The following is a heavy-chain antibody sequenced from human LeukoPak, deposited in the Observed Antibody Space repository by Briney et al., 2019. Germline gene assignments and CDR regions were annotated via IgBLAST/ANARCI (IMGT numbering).Heavy chain of an antibody. CDR1: GFTFSSYA. V-gene: IGHV3-30-3*01. J-gene: IGHJ5*02. CDR3: ARDRGYSPSNWFDP. CDR2: ISYDGSNK. Sequence: EGSLRLSCAASGFTFSSYAMHWVRQAPGKGLEWVAVISYDGSNKYYADSVKGRFTISRDNSKNTLYLQMNSLRAEDTAVYYCARDRGYSPSNWFDPWGQGTLVTVSS. D-gene: IGHD5-18*01.